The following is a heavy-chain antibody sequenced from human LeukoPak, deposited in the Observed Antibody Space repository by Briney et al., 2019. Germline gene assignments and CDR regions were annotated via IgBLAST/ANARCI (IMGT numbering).Heavy chain of an antibody. Sequence: SETLSLTCTVSGGSISGYYWSWSRQPPGKGVEWIGNLYYMRGAWYKSSLKSRVTTSVDTSRNEFSLKLSSVTAADTAVYYCARSPYSTYYYDSSGYQGAFDIWGQGTMVTVSS. V-gene: IGHV4-59*01. CDR2: LYYMRGA. CDR3: ARSPYSTYYYDSSGYQGAFDI. J-gene: IGHJ3*02. D-gene: IGHD3-22*01. CDR1: GGSISGYY.